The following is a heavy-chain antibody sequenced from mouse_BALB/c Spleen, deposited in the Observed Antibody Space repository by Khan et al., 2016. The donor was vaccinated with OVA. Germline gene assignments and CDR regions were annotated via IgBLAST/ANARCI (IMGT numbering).Heavy chain of an antibody. CDR3: ARGGADYYRHDGGAMDY. CDR1: GYTFTTAG. CDR2: ITTHSGYP. D-gene: IGHD2-14*01. V-gene: IGHV9-4*02. Sequence: QIQLVQSGPELKKPGETVRISCKASGYTFTTAGIQWVQQMPGKGLKWIAWITTHSGYPKYPENFKGRFAFSWETSVSTAYLQITNLKTEDTATKFYARGGADYYRHDGGAMDYWGQGTSVTVSA. J-gene: IGHJ4*01.